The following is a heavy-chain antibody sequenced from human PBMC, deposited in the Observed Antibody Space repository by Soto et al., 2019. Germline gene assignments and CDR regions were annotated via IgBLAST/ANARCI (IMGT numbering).Heavy chain of an antibody. V-gene: IGHV3-48*03. CDR1: GFTFSSYE. CDR3: GSCGTSCYYCFDC. D-gene: IGHD2-2*01. CDR2: ISSSGSTI. Sequence: AGSMRLSSAASGFTFSSYEMNWVRQAPGKGLEWVSYISSSGSTIYYADSVKGRFTLSRDNAKNSLYLKLNSLRAEDAAVYFCGSCGTSCYYCFDCWGQGTLVTVSS. J-gene: IGHJ4*01.